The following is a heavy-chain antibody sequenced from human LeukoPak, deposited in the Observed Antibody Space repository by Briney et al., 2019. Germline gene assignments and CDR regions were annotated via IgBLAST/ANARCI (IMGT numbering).Heavy chain of an antibody. V-gene: IGHV3-74*03. CDR1: GVSFSTHW. J-gene: IGHJ6*02. Sequence: PGGSLRLSCAASGVSFSTHWMHWVRQAPGKGLVWVSRIKSDGGSTTYADSVGGRFTISRDNAKNTLYLQMNSLRAEDTAVYYCARDRFYGMDVWGQGTTVTVSS. CDR2: IKSDGGST. CDR3: ARDRFYGMDV.